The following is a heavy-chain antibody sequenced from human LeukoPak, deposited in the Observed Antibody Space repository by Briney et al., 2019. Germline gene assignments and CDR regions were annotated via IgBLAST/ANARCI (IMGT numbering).Heavy chain of an antibody. J-gene: IGHJ4*02. CDR3: ARDRFGRPEPVY. V-gene: IGHV7-4-1*02. CDR1: GYTFTIYT. D-gene: IGHD3/OR15-3a*01. CDR2: INTNTGNP. Sequence: ASVKVSFHASGYTFTIYTMNWVRQAPGQGLGWMGWINTNTGNPTYEQALTGSVVFSLDTYVSTAYLQISSLKAENTVVYYCARDRFGRPEPVYWGQGTLVTVSS.